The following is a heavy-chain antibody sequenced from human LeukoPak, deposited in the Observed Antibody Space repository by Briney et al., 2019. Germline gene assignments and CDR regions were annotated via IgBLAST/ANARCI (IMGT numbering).Heavy chain of an antibody. CDR3: VRDTDYAFDV. J-gene: IGHJ3*01. D-gene: IGHD3-16*01. Sequence: GGSLRLSCAASGFTFNDYTMNWVRQAPGKGLEWISNIGGSSYYADSVKGRFTISRDNAKTSLYLQMNSLRAEDTAVYYCVRDTDYAFDVWGPGTMVTASP. CDR1: GFTFNDYT. CDR2: IGGSS. V-gene: IGHV3-48*01.